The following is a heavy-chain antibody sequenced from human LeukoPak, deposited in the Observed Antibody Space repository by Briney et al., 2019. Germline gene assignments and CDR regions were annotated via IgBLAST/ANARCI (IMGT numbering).Heavy chain of an antibody. J-gene: IGHJ4*02. V-gene: IGHV3-30*02. CDR1: GFTFSSYG. Sequence: PGGSLRLSCAASGFTFSSYGMHWVRQATGKGLEWVAFIRYDGSNKYYADSVKGRFTISRDNSKNTLYLQMNSLRAEDTAVYYCAKDYVEMATIRAPDYWGQGTLVTLSS. CDR2: IRYDGSNK. CDR3: AKDYVEMATIRAPDY. D-gene: IGHD5-24*01.